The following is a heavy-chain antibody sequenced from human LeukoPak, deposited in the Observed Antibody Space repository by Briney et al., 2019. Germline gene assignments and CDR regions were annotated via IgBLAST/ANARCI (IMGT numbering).Heavy chain of an antibody. D-gene: IGHD5-24*01. V-gene: IGHV1-69*04. CDR1: GGTFSSYA. Sequence: SVKVSCKASGGTFSSYAISWVRQAPGQGLEWMGRIIPIFGIANYAQKFQGRVTITADKSTSTAYMELSSLRSEDTAVYYCARVPGRDGYKISPVYYYYGMDVWGQGTRSPSP. CDR3: ARVPGRDGYKISPVYYYYGMDV. J-gene: IGHJ6*02. CDR2: IIPIFGIA.